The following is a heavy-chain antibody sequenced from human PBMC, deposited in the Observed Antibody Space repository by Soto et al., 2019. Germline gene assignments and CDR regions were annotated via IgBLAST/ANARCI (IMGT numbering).Heavy chain of an antibody. D-gene: IGHD5-18*01. CDR1: GFTFSNYA. Sequence: EVQELESGGGLVQPGGSLRLSCAASGFTFSNYAVSWVRQAPGRGLEWVASISDKGGSTKYADSVNGRFTISRANSINTLFLDMDSLRADDTAVYYCARLPYSYVSLYFFDFWGQGPLVTVSS. CDR3: ARLPYSYVSLYFFDF. J-gene: IGHJ4*02. V-gene: IGHV3-23*01. CDR2: ISDKGGST.